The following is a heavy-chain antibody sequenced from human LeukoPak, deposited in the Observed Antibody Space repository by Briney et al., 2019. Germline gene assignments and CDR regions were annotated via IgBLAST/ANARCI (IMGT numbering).Heavy chain of an antibody. V-gene: IGHV1-2*02. CDR3: AKKVRGPSHPLDF. CDR1: GYTFTGYA. D-gene: IGHD5-12*01. J-gene: IGHJ4*02. CDR2: INPEKRDT. Sequence: GASVKVSCKASGYTFTGYAIHWVRQAPGQGLEWMGWINPEKRDTGYAHKFQGRVTMTSDTSISTAYMELSNLRSDDTAVYYCAKKVRGPSHPLDFWGQGTLVTVSS.